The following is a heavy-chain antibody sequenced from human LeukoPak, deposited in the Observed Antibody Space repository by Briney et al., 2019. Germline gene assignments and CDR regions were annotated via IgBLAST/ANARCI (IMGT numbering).Heavy chain of an antibody. CDR1: GFTFSTYA. V-gene: IGHV3-21*01. CDR2: ISSSSSYI. J-gene: IGHJ4*02. D-gene: IGHD3-9*01. CDR3: ARDSSEIRYFDWPPNLDFDY. Sequence: GGSLRLSCGASGFTFSTYAKSWVRQAPGKGLEWVSSISSSSSYIYYADSVKGRFTISRDNAKNSLYLQMNSLRAEDTAVYYCARDSSEIRYFDWPPNLDFDYWGQGTLVTVSS.